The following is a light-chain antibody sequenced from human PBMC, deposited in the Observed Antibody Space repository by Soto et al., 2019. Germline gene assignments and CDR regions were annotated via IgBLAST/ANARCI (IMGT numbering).Light chain of an antibody. CDR2: DAS. CDR1: QSISNL. V-gene: IGKV3-11*01. CDR3: QQRSNWPRT. J-gene: IGKJ1*01. Sequence: EIVLTQSPGTLSLSPGERATLSCRASQSISNLLAWYQQKPGQAPRLLIYDASNRATGIPARFSGSGSGTDFTLTISSLEPEDFAVYYCQQRSNWPRTFGQGTKVDIK.